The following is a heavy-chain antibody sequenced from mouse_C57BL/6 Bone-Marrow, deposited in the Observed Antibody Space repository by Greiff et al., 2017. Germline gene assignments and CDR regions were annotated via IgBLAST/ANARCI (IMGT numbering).Heavy chain of an antibody. CDR2: INPGSGGT. J-gene: IGHJ1*03. D-gene: IGHD2-4*01. Sequence: QVQLQQSGAELVRPGTSVKVSCKASGYAFTNYLIAWVKQRPGPGLEWIGVINPGSGGTNYNEKFKGKATLTADKSSSTAYMQLSSLTSEDSAVYFCARLRRGSWYFDVWGTGTTVTVSS. CDR1: GYAFTNYL. V-gene: IGHV1-54*01. CDR3: ARLRRGSWYFDV.